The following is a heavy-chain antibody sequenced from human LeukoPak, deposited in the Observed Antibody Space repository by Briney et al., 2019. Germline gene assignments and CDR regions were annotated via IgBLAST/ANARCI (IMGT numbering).Heavy chain of an antibody. CDR2: IFYNGNT. J-gene: IGHJ4*02. CDR1: GGSIRSSGHN. Sequence: PSETLSLTCTVSGGSIRSSGHNWDWIRQPPGKGLEYIGSIFYNGNTYYNPSLKSRVTISVDTSKNQFSLKLSSVTAADTAVYYCARRPKQPGFWSGYVDYWGQGTLVTVSS. D-gene: IGHD3-3*01. CDR3: ARRPKQPGFWSGYVDY. V-gene: IGHV4-39*01.